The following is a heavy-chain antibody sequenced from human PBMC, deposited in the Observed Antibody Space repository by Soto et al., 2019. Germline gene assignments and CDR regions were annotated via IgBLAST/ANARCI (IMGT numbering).Heavy chain of an antibody. D-gene: IGHD2-15*01. J-gene: IGHJ4*02. CDR1: GFTFDEYA. CDR2: ISWNSGDI. CDR3: ASFCSGGGCDRFDY. V-gene: IGHV3-9*01. Sequence: GGSLRLSCAASGFTFDEYAMHWVRQAPGKGLEWVSGISWNSGDIDYADSVRGRFTISRDNAQNSLHLEMNSLRAEDTALYYCASFCSGGGCDRFDYWGQGTLVTVSS.